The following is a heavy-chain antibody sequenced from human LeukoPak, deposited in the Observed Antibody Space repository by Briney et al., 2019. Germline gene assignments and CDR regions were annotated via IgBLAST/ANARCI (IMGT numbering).Heavy chain of an antibody. D-gene: IGHD6-13*01. J-gene: IGHJ4*02. V-gene: IGHV5-51*01. Sequence: GESLKIPCKGSGYSFTSYWIGWVRQMPGKGLEWMGIIYPGDSDTRYSASFQGQVTISADKSISTAYLQWSSLKASDTAMYYCARIAAAGKSPLDYWGQGTLVTVSS. CDR3: ARIAAAGKSPLDY. CDR1: GYSFTSYW. CDR2: IYPGDSDT.